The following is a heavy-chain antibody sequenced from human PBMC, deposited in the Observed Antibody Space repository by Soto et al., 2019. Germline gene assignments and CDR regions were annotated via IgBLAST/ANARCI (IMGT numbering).Heavy chain of an antibody. Sequence: GGSLRRSWAGSGITFRSYAIHWVRQAPGKGLEWVGVISYDGSNQFYADSVRGRFTISRDNSKNTLYLQMNSLRGDDTAVYYCATDGPITVPLSQGGSERSGFGMDVWGQGTTVTVSS. CDR2: ISYDGSNQ. V-gene: IGHV3-30-3*01. D-gene: IGHD3-16*01. CDR3: ATDGPITVPLSQGGSERSGFGMDV. J-gene: IGHJ6*02. CDR1: GITFRSYA.